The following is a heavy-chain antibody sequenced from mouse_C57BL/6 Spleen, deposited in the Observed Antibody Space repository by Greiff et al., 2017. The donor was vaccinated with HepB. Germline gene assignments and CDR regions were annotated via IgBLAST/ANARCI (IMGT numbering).Heavy chain of an antibody. V-gene: IGHV14-4*01. J-gene: IGHJ2*01. CDR2: IDPENGDT. D-gene: IGHD1-1*01. CDR1: GFNIKDDY. CDR3: TTQGGSSYGY. Sequence: EVQRVESGAELVRPGASVKLSCTASGFNIKDDYMHWVKQRPEQGLEWIGWIDPENGDTEYASKFQGKATITADTSSNTAYLQLSSLTSEDTAVYYCTTQGGSSYGYWGQGTTLTVSS.